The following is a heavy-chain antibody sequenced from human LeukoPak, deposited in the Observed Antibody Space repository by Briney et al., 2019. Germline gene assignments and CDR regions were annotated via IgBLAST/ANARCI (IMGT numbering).Heavy chain of an antibody. Sequence: SETLSLTCTVSGGSISSYYWSWIRQPPGKGLEWIGYIYYSGSTNYNPSLKSRVTISVDTSKNQFSLKLSSVTAADTAVYYCARSPRGDYAGGAFDIWGQGTMVTVSS. CDR1: GGSISSYY. D-gene: IGHD4-17*01. J-gene: IGHJ3*02. CDR3: ARSPRGDYAGGAFDI. V-gene: IGHV4-59*01. CDR2: IYYSGST.